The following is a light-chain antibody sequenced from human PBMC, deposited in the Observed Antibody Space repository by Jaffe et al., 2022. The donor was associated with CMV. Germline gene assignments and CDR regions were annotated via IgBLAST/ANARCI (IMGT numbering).Light chain of an antibody. V-gene: IGKV3-15*01. Sequence: EIVMTQSPATLSVSPGERATLSCRASQSVNNNLAWYHQKPGQAPRLLIYGASTRATGIPARFSGSGSGTEFTLTISSLQSEDFAVYYCQQYNNWPGTFGQGTKVEIK. CDR3: QQYNNWPGT. J-gene: IGKJ1*01. CDR1: QSVNNN. CDR2: GAS.